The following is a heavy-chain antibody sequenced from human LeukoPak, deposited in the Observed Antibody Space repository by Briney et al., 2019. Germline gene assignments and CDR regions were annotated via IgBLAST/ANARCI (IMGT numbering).Heavy chain of an antibody. V-gene: IGHV4-34*01. CDR2: INHSGST. J-gene: IGHJ3*02. Sequence: SETLSLTCAVYGGSFSGYYWSWIRQPPGKGLEWIGEINHSGSTNYNPSLKSRVTISVDTSKNQFSLKLSSVTAVDAAVYYCAREGRMVVTNVDAFDIWGQGTMVTVSS. CDR3: AREGRMVVTNVDAFDI. CDR1: GGSFSGYY. D-gene: IGHD2-21*02.